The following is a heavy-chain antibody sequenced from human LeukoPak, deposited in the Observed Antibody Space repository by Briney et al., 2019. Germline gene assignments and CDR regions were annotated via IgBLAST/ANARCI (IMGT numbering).Heavy chain of an antibody. V-gene: IGHV4-4*07. D-gene: IGHD3-3*01. CDR3: ARDRNSIFGVVSIYRFDP. J-gene: IGHJ5*02. CDR2: IYASGST. Sequence: PSETLSLTCTVSGGSISSYYWSWIRQPAGKGLELIGRIYASGSTNYNPSLKSRVTMSVDTSKNQFSLKLSSVTAADTAVYYCARDRNSIFGVVSIYRFDPWGQGTLVTVSS. CDR1: GGSISSYY.